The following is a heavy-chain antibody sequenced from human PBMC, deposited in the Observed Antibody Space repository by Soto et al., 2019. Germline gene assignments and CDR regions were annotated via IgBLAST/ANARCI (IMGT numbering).Heavy chain of an antibody. CDR2: IDHSGRT. CDR1: GGSFSANY. V-gene: IGHV4-34*01. J-gene: IGHJ4*02. CDR3: ASARWDF. Sequence: PSETLSLTCAVYGGSFSANYWSWVRQPPGKGLEWIGEIDHSGRTNCNPSLKSRVTISVDTSNNQFSLRLSSVTAADTAVYYCASARWDFWGQGTLVTVSS. D-gene: IGHD2-15*01.